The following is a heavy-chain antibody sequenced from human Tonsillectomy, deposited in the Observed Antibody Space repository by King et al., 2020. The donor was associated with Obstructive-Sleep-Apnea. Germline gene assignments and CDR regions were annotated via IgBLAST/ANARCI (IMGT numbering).Heavy chain of an antibody. Sequence: VQLVESGGGLVQPGGSLRLSCAASGFTFSSYSMNWVRQAPGKGLEWVSYSSSSSSTIYYADSVKGRFTISRDNAKNSLYLQMNSLRAEDTAVYYCARDGDYGGNSRKFDYWGQGTLVTVSS. CDR1: GFTFSSYS. J-gene: IGHJ4*02. V-gene: IGHV3-48*04. CDR3: ARDGDYGGNSRKFDY. CDR2: SSSSSSTI. D-gene: IGHD4-23*01.